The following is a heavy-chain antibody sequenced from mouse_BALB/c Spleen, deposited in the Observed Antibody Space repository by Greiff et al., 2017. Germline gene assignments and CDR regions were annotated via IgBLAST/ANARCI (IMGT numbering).Heavy chain of an antibody. J-gene: IGHJ3*01. CDR1: GYSFTGYS. Sequence: EVMLVESGPELVKPGASVKISCKASGYSFTGYSMNWVKQSHGKSLEWIGRINPYNGDTFYNQKFKGKATLTVDKSSSTAHMELLGLTSEDSAVYYCGRSEDYDGDYGFAYWGQGTLVTVSA. CDR2: INPYNGDT. V-gene: IGHV1-37*01. CDR3: GRSEDYDGDYGFAY. D-gene: IGHD2-13*01.